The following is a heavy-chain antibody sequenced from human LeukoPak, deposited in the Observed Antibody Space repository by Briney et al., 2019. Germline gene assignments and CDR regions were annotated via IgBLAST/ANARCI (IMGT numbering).Heavy chain of an antibody. V-gene: IGHV1-46*01. J-gene: IGHJ5*02. CDR1: GYSFTSYY. Sequence: ASVKVSFKASGYSFTSYYMHWVRQAPGQGLEWMGLINPSGSSTTYAQKFQGRVTITRDMFTSTDYMELTSLTSDDTAVYYCARDNSVGETAWWFDPWGQGTLVTVSS. CDR2: INPSGSST. CDR3: ARDNSVGETAWWFDP. D-gene: IGHD1-26*01.